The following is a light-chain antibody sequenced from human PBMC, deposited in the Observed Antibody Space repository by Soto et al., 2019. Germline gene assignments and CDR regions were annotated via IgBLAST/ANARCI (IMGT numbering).Light chain of an antibody. CDR1: ISDVGASNL. J-gene: IGLJ1*01. V-gene: IGLV2-14*01. CDR3: SSYTISTTLV. CDR2: DVT. Sequence: QSALTQPASVSGSPGQSITISCTGTISDVGASNLVSWYQQHPGKAPKLMIYDVTNRPSGVSDRFSGSKSGNTASLPISGLQAEDAADYYCSSYTISTTLVFGTGTKLTVL.